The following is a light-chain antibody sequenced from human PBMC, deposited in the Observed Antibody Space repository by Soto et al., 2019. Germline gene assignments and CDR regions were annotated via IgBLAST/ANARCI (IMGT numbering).Light chain of an antibody. J-gene: IGLJ1*01. CDR1: SSDVGDYDY. V-gene: IGLV2-14*03. Sequence: QSALTQPASVSGSPGQSITISCTGSSSDVGDYDYVAWYQQHPDKAPKLMIFDVGSRPSGVSNRFSGSKSGSTASLTISGLQAEDEADYFCSSYSSSGTLYVFGTRTKLTVL. CDR3: SSYSSSGTLYV. CDR2: DVG.